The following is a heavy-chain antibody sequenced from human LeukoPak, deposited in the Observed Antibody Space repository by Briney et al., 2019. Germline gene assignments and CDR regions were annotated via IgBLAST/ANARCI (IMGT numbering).Heavy chain of an antibody. V-gene: IGHV4-38-2*01. CDR3: ARGGGSSWRFDY. Sequence: PSETLSLTCGVSGYSISSGYYWGWIRQPPGKGLEWIGSIYHSGSTYYNPSLKSRVTISVDTSKNQFSLKLSSVTAADTAVYYCARGGGSSWRFDYWGKGTLVTVSS. J-gene: IGHJ4*02. D-gene: IGHD1-26*01. CDR1: GYSISSGYY. CDR2: IYHSGST.